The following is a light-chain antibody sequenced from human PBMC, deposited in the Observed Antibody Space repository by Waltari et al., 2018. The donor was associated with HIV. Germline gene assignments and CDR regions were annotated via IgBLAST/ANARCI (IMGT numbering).Light chain of an antibody. CDR2: GQN. J-gene: IGLJ3*02. Sequence: SSELTQDPAVSVALGQTVRITCQGDSLRSYYASWYQQKPGQAPVVVIYGQNKRPSGIPDRFSGSSSGNTATLTITGAQAEDEADYYCSSRDSSGNHRVFGGGTKLTVL. CDR3: SSRDSSGNHRV. V-gene: IGLV3-19*01. CDR1: SLRSYY.